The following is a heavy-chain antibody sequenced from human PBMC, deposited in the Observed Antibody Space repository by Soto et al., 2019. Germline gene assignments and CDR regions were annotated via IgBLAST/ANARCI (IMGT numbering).Heavy chain of an antibody. CDR3: AKNWNWGSLVH. V-gene: IGHV4-59*08. Sequence: SETLSLTCTVSGDSISTDYWSWIRQSPGKGLEWIGFIYYGGSTNYNPSLKSRVTISVDTPKNQFSLKLSSVTATDTAVYYCAKNWNWGSLVHWGQGTLVTVSS. J-gene: IGHJ4*02. D-gene: IGHD7-27*01. CDR2: IYYGGST. CDR1: GDSISTDY.